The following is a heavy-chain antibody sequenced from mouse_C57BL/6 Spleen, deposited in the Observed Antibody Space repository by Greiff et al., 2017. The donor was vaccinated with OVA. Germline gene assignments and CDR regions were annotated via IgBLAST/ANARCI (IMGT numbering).Heavy chain of an antibody. CDR2: ISYSGST. J-gene: IGHJ3*01. D-gene: IGHD1-1*01. CDR1: GYSITSGYD. V-gene: IGHV3-1*01. Sequence: EVKLLESGPGMVKPSQSLSLTCTVTGYSITSGYDWHWIRHFPGNKLEWMGYISYSGSTNYNPSLKSRISITHDTSKTHFFLKLNSVTTEDTATYYCARAYYYGSSPWFAYWGQGTLVTVSA. CDR3: ARAYYYGSSPWFAY.